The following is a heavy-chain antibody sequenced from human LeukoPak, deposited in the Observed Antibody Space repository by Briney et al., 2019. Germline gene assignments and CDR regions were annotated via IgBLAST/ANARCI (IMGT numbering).Heavy chain of an antibody. D-gene: IGHD6-19*01. V-gene: IGHV4-59*11. Sequence: SETLSLTCTVSGGSISSHYRSWIRQPPGKGLEWIGYIYHNGSPTNYNPSLKSRVTISVDTSKNQFSLKLSSVTAADTAVYYCARGIAVAGTHYYYYYGMDVWGQGTTVTVSS. J-gene: IGHJ6*02. CDR3: ARGIAVAGTHYYYYYGMDV. CDR2: IYHNGSPT. CDR1: GGSISSHY.